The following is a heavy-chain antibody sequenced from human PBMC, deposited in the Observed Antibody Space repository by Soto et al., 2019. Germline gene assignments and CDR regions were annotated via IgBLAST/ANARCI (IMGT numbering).Heavy chain of an antibody. V-gene: IGHV1-18*01. D-gene: IGHD5-18*01. J-gene: IGHJ6*02. CDR2: ISAYNGNT. CDR1: GYTFTSYG. CDR3: ARDGVDTATGYYYGMDV. Sequence: EASVKVSCKDSGYTFTSYGSSWVRQAPGQGLEWMGWISAYNGNTNYAQKLQGRVTMTTDTSTSTAYMELRSLRSDDTAVYYCARDGVDTATGYYYGMDVWGQGTTVTVS.